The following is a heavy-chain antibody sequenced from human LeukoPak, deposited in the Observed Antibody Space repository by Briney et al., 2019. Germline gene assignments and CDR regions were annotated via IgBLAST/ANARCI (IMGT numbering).Heavy chain of an antibody. V-gene: IGHV4-61*02. Sequence: PSETLSLTCTVSGGSISSSSYYWSWIRQPAGKGLEWIGRIYTSGSTNYNPSLKSRVTMSVDTSKNQFSLKLSSVTAADTAVYYCARVVYYGSGSYYDYWGQGTLVTVSS. CDR3: ARVVYYGSGSYYDY. CDR2: IYTSGST. J-gene: IGHJ4*02. D-gene: IGHD3-10*01. CDR1: GGSISSSSYY.